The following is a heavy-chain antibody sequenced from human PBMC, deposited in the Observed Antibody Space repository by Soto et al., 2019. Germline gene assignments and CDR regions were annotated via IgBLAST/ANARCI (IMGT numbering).Heavy chain of an antibody. Sequence: ASVKVSCKASGYTFTRYAMHWVRQAPGQRLEWMGWINAGNGNTKYSQKFQGRVTITRDTSASTAYMELSSLRSEDTAVYYCARMGVMTYDAFDIWGQGTMVTVSS. D-gene: IGHD2-21*02. J-gene: IGHJ3*02. V-gene: IGHV1-3*01. CDR2: INAGNGNT. CDR3: ARMGVMTYDAFDI. CDR1: GYTFTRYA.